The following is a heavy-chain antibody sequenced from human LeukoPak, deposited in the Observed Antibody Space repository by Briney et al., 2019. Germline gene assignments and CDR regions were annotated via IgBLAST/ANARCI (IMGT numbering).Heavy chain of an antibody. CDR3: ARGDYVWGSYRYNWFDP. D-gene: IGHD3-16*02. CDR2: IYYSGST. V-gene: IGHV4-39*07. J-gene: IGHJ5*02. Sequence: SETLSLTCTVSGGSISSSSYYWGWIRQPPGKGLEWIGSIYYSGSTYYNPSLKSRVTISVDTSKNQFSLKLSSVTAADTAVYYCARGDYVWGSYRYNWFDPWGQGTLVTVSS. CDR1: GGSISSSSYY.